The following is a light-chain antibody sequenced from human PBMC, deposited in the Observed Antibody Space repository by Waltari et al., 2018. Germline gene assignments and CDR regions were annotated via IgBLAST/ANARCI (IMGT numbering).Light chain of an antibody. Sequence: EIVMTQSPLSLPVTPGKPASISCRSRQSLLHSNGYNILDWYLQRPGQSPQLLIYFASYRASGVPDRFSASGSGTDFTLKITRVEAEDVGVYYCMQSLQTPLTFGGGTKVEI. V-gene: IGKV2-28*01. CDR2: FAS. CDR3: MQSLQTPLT. J-gene: IGKJ4*01. CDR1: QSLLHSNGYNI.